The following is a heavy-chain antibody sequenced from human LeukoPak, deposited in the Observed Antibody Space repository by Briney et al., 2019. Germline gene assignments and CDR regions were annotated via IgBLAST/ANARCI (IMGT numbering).Heavy chain of an antibody. V-gene: IGHV4-34*01. D-gene: IGHD2/OR15-2a*01. CDR1: GGSFSGYY. CDR2: INHSGST. J-gene: IGHJ4*02. Sequence: PSETLSLTCAVYGGSFSGYYWSWIRQPPGKGLEWMGEINHSGSTNYNLSLKSRVTISVDTSKNQFSVKLTSVTAADTAVYYCARGNNFLDDWGQGTLVTVSS. CDR3: ARGNNFLDD.